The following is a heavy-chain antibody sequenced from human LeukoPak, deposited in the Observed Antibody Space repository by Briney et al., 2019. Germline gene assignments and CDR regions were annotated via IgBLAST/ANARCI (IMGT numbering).Heavy chain of an antibody. CDR2: ISYDGSNK. V-gene: IGHV3-30-3*01. D-gene: IGHD4-17*01. CDR3: ASASVDYGDYSWFDP. CDR1: GLTFSKYT. Sequence: GGSLRLSCAASGLTFSKYTMYWVRQAPGKGLEWVAVISYDGSNKYYADSVKGRFTISRDNAKNSLYLQMNSLRAEDTAVYYCASASVDYGDYSWFDPWGQGTLVTVSS. J-gene: IGHJ5*02.